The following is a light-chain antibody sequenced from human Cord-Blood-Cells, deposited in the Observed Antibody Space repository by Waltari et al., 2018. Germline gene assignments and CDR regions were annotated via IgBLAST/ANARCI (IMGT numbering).Light chain of an antibody. Sequence: DIVMTQSPDSLAVSLGERATINCKSSQSVLYSSNNKNYLAWYQQKPGQPPKLLIYWASTRESGVPDRFSGSGSVTDFTLTIISLQAEDVAVYYCQQYYSTPYTFGQGTKLEIK. J-gene: IGKJ2*01. V-gene: IGKV4-1*01. CDR1: QSVLYSSNNKNY. CDR2: WAS. CDR3: QQYYSTPYT.